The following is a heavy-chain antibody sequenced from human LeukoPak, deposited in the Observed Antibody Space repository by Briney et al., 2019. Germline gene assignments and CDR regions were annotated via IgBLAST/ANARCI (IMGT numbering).Heavy chain of an antibody. V-gene: IGHV4-59*01. D-gene: IGHD3-22*01. CDR2: IYNSGTT. Sequence: KPSETLSLTCAVSGGSISSYFWSWIRQPPGKGLEWIANIYNSGTTNYNPSLKSRVSISADTSKNQLSLKLSSVTAADTAVYYCARDHRGYYADYWGQGTLVTVSS. CDR3: ARDHRGYYADY. CDR1: GGSISSYF. J-gene: IGHJ4*02.